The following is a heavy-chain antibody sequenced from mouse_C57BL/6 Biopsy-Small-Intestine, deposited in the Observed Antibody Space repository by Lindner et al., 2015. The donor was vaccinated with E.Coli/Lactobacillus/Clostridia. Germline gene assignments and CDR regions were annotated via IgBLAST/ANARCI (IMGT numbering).Heavy chain of an antibody. CDR1: GYSFTGYY. J-gene: IGHJ2*01. D-gene: IGHD2-1*01. Sequence: VQLQESGPELVKPGASVRISCKASGYSFTGYYMNWVKQSPEKSLEWIGEINPSTGGTINNQKFKAKATMTVDKSSSTAYMQLNSLTYEDSAVYYCARTGNFAYFDYWGQGTTLTVSS. CDR3: ARTGNFAYFDY. CDR2: INPSTGGT. V-gene: IGHV1-42*01.